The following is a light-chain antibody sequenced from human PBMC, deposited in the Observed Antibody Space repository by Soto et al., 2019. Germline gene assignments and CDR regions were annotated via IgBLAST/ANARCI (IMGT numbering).Light chain of an antibody. Sequence: HSVLTRPASASGSPGESVTISCTGTSSDVGGYNYVSWYQQYPGRAPKLMIYEVTKRPSGVPDRFSGSKSGNTASLTVSELQAEDEADYYCSSYAASNNFYFVFGGGTKVTVL. CDR3: SSYAASNNFYFV. J-gene: IGLJ3*02. V-gene: IGLV2-8*01. CDR1: SSDVGGYNY. CDR2: EVT.